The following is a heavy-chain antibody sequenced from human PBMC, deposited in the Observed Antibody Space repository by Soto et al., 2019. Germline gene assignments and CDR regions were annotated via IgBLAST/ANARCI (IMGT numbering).Heavy chain of an antibody. CDR3: ARDRPYSHFWSGYQYEVPYVMDV. CDR1: GGSFSGYY. Sequence: SETLSLTCAVHGGSFSGYYWTWIRQAPGKGLAWIGEIDHSGGTNYNSSLKSRVSISVDTSKNQFSLILLSVTAADTGVYYCARDRPYSHFWSGYQYEVPYVMDVWGQGTTVTVSS. CDR2: IDHSGGT. V-gene: IGHV4-34*01. D-gene: IGHD3-3*02. J-gene: IGHJ6*02.